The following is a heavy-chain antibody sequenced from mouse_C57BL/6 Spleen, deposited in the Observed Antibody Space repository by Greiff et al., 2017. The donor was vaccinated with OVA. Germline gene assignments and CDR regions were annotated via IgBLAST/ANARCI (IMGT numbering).Heavy chain of an antibody. CDR2: IDPEDGET. CDR3: ARQAVVATDYAMDY. Sequence: VQLKESGAELVKPGASVKLSCTASGFNIKDYYMHWVKQRTEQGLEWIGRIDPEDGETKYAPKFPGKATITADTSSNTAYLQLSSLTSEDTAVYYCARQAVVATDYAMDYWGQGTSVTVSS. D-gene: IGHD1-1*01. CDR1: GFNIKDYY. V-gene: IGHV14-2*01. J-gene: IGHJ4*01.